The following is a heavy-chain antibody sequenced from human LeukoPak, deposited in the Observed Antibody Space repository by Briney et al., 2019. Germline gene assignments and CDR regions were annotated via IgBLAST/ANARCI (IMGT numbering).Heavy chain of an antibody. J-gene: IGHJ4*02. V-gene: IGHV1-69*05. D-gene: IGHD2-15*01. CDR1: GGTFSSYT. CDR2: IIPIFGTA. CDR3: ARGYCSGGSCSAQDY. Sequence: ASVKVSCKASGGTFSSYTISWVRQAPGQGLEWMGRIIPIFGTANYAQKFQGRVTTTTDESTSTAYMELSSLRSEDTAVYYCARGYCSGGSCSAQDYWGQGTLVTVSS.